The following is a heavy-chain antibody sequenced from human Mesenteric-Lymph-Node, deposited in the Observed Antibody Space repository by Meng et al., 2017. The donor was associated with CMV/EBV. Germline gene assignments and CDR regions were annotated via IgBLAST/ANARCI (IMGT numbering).Heavy chain of an antibody. CDR3: ARGERYCTNTECSGLDAFEI. J-gene: IGHJ3*02. V-gene: IGHV5-51*01. CDR1: GYTFTSYW. Sequence: GESLKISCKGSGYTFTSYWIGWVRQMPGKGLEWMGIIYLGDSDTRYNPSFQGQVTISADKSIRTAYLQWSSLQASDTAMYYCARGERYCTNTECSGLDAFEIWGQGTMVTVSS. D-gene: IGHD2-8*01. CDR2: IYLGDSDT.